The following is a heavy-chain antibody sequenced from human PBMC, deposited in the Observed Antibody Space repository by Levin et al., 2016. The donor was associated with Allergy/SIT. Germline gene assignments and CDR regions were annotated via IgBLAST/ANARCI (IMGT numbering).Heavy chain of an antibody. V-gene: IGHV4-39*07. J-gene: IGHJ4*02. Sequence: SETLSLTCTVSGGSISSTSYDWGWIRQPPGKGLEWIGRIYYTGSTNYSPSLKSRVALSLDTSQNQFYLRLSSVTAADTAVYYCARFNQKGAYFDSWGQGTLVTVSS. CDR1: GGSISSTSYD. D-gene: IGHD3-16*01. CDR2: IYYTGST. CDR3: ARFNQKGAYFDS.